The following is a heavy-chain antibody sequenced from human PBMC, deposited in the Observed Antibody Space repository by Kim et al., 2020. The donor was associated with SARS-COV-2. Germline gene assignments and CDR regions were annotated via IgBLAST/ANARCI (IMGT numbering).Heavy chain of an antibody. Sequence: GGSLRLSCVGSGFSFSHYWMHWVRQVPGKGLVWVSLIYGDSSNTLYADSVKGRFTISRDNAKSTLYLQMNSLRDEDTAVYYCARVLDSGYSAAYWGRGTLVTVSS. D-gene: IGHD3-22*01. CDR3: ARVLDSGYSAAY. J-gene: IGHJ4*02. V-gene: IGHV3-74*01. CDR1: GFSFSHYW. CDR2: IYGDSSNT.